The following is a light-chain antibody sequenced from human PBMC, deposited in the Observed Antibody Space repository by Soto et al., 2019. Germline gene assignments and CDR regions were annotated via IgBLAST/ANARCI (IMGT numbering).Light chain of an antibody. CDR2: DVS. CDR3: SSYTSSSTL. Sequence: QSVLTQPASVSGSPGQSITISCTGTSSDVGGYNYVSWYQQHPGKAPKLMIYDVSNRPSGVCNRFSGSKSGNTASLTISGLQAEDEADYYCSSYTSSSTLFGTGTKLTVL. V-gene: IGLV2-14*01. J-gene: IGLJ1*01. CDR1: SSDVGGYNY.